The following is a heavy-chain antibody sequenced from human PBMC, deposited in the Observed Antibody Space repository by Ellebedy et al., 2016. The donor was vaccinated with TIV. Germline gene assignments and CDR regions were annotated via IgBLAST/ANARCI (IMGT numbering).Heavy chain of an antibody. CDR2: INHSGST. Sequence: SETLSLTXTVSGGSISSYYWSWIRQPAGKGLEWIGEINHSGSTNYNPSLKSRVTISVDTSKNQFSLKLSSVTAADTAVYYCARSTLIRNWFDPWGQGTLVTVSS. D-gene: IGHD2/OR15-2a*01. CDR1: GGSISSYY. CDR3: ARSTLIRNWFDP. V-gene: IGHV4-34*01. J-gene: IGHJ5*02.